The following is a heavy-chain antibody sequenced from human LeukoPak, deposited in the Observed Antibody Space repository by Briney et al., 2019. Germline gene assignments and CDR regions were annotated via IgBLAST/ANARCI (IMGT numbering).Heavy chain of an antibody. CDR3: ARYCSSTSCYQPGLDY. CDR2: INHSGST. Sequence: SETLSLTCAVYGGSFSGYYWSWIRQPPGKGLERIGEINHSGSTNYNPSLKSRVTISVDTSKNQFSLKLSSVTAADTAVYYCARYCSSTSCYQPGLDYWGQGTLVTVSS. J-gene: IGHJ4*02. CDR1: GGSFSGYY. D-gene: IGHD2-2*01. V-gene: IGHV4-34*01.